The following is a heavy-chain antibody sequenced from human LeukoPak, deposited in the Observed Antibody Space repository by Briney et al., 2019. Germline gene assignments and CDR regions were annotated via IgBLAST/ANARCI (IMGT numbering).Heavy chain of an antibody. CDR2: ISSSSSYI. D-gene: IGHD1-26*01. CDR1: GFTFSSYS. Sequence: GGSLRLSCAASGFTFSSYSMNWVRQAPGKWLEWVSSISSSSSYIYYADSVKGRFTISRDNAKNSLYLQMNSLRAEDTAVYYCERLSGSYFGLDYWGQGTLVTVSS. CDR3: ERLSGSYFGLDY. J-gene: IGHJ4*02. V-gene: IGHV3-21*01.